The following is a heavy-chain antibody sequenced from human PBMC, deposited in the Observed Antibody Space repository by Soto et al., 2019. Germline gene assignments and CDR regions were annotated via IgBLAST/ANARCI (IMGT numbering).Heavy chain of an antibody. Sequence: QVQLVESGGGVVQPGMSLRLSCAASGFTFSDYGIHWVRQAPGKGLEWVAVISYDGSNKWYADSVKGRFTISRDNSKNTLYLQMNSLRPEDTAVYYCAKDLQGSSGIDYWGRGTLVTVSS. CDR1: GFTFSDYG. CDR3: AKDLQGSSGIDY. D-gene: IGHD6-6*01. J-gene: IGHJ4*02. V-gene: IGHV3-30*18. CDR2: ISYDGSNK.